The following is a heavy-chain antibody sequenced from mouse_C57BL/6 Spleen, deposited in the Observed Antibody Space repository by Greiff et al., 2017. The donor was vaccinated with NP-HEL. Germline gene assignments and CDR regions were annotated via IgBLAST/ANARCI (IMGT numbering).Heavy chain of an antibody. CDR1: GYAFSSSW. CDR3: ATLYSLYAMDY. Sequence: VQLQQSGPELVKPGASVKISCKASGYAFSSSWMNWVKQRPGKGLEWIGRIYPGDGDTNYNGKFKGKATLTADKSSSTAYMQLSSLTSEDSAVYFCATLYSLYAMDYWGQGTSVTVSS. CDR2: IYPGDGDT. J-gene: IGHJ4*01. V-gene: IGHV1-82*01. D-gene: IGHD2-12*01.